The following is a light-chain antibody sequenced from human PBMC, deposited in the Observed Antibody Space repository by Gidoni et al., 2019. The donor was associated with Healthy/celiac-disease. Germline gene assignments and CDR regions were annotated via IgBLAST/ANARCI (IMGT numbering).Light chain of an antibody. CDR2: QDS. J-gene: IGLJ2*01. Sequence: SYELTQPPSVSVSPGQTASITCSGGKLGDKYACRYQQQPGQSPVLVIYQDSKRPSGIPERFSGSNSGNTATLTISGTQAMDEADYYCQAWDSSIGGVVFGGGTKLTVL. V-gene: IGLV3-1*01. CDR3: QAWDSSIGGVV. CDR1: KLGDKY.